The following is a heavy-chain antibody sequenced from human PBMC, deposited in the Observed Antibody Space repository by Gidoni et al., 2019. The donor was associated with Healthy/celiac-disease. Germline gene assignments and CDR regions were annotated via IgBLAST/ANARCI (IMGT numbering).Heavy chain of an antibody. Sequence: QLQLQESGPGLVKPSETLSLTCTVSGGSISSSSYYWGWIRQPPGKGLEWIGSIYYSGSTYYNTSFKSRVTISVDTSKNQFSLKLSSVTAADTAVYYCARLDYSNNYYYYYYMDVWGKGTTVTVSS. CDR3: ARLDYSNNYYYYYYMDV. D-gene: IGHD4-4*01. V-gene: IGHV4-39*01. CDR1: GGSISSSSYY. CDR2: IYYSGST. J-gene: IGHJ6*03.